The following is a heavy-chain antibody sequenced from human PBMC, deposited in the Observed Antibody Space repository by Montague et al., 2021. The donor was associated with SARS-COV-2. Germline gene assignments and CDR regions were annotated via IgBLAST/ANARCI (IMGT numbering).Heavy chain of an antibody. CDR3: ARHSVSEDGTFFRSYFDP. J-gene: IGHJ5*02. CDR1: GGTVSDYY. D-gene: IGHD1-1*01. Sequence: SETLSLTCTVSGGTVSDYYWSWIRQTPGKGLEWIGYIFYNGYTKYNPSLESRVTLSVDTPENQFFLSLRSVTASDTATYFCARHSVSEDGTFFRSYFDPWGQGAQVIVSS. CDR2: IFYNGYT. V-gene: IGHV4-59*08.